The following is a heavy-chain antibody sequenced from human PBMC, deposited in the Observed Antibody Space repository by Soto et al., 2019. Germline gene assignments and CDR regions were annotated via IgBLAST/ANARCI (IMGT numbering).Heavy chain of an antibody. CDR2: IIPIFGTA. D-gene: IGHD2-15*01. V-gene: IGHV1-69*06. J-gene: IGHJ4*02. CDR3: AREDCSGGSCYGGYYFDY. CDR1: GGTFSSYA. Sequence: SVKVSCKASGGTFSSYAISWVRQAPGQGLEWVGGIIPIFGTANYAQKFQGRVTITADKSTSTAYMELSSLRSEDTAVYYCAREDCSGGSCYGGYYFDYWGQGTLVTVSS.